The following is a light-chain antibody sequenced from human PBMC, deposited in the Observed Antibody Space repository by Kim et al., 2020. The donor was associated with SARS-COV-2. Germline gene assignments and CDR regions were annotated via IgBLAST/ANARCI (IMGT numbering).Light chain of an antibody. CDR1: QNINTW. CDR2: AAS. Sequence: SVGEGVTITGRESQNINTWLAGYQQKPGKAPKLLSYAASSVQSGVPSRFSGSGSGTAFTLTIYRLQPDDSATYYCKQANSFHPFTFGQGTKVDIK. J-gene: IGKJ1*01. V-gene: IGKV1-12*01. CDR3: KQANSFHPFT.